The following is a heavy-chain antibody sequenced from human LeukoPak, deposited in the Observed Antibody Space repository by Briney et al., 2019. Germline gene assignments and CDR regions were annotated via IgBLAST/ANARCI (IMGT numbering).Heavy chain of an antibody. CDR1: GFTFSSYP. Sequence: PGGSLRLSCAASGFTFSSYPMYWVRQAPGKGLEWMAVISSDGSHKYYADSVKGRFTISRDNSKNTLYLQMNSLRAEDTAVYYCARGGSYLSAFDIWGQGTMVTVSS. D-gene: IGHD1-26*01. V-gene: IGHV3-30*04. CDR2: ISSDGSHK. CDR3: ARGGSYLSAFDI. J-gene: IGHJ3*02.